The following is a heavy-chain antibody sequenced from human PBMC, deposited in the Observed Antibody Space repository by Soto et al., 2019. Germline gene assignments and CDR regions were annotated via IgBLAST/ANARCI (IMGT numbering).Heavy chain of an antibody. CDR1: GFTFSSYS. CDR2: ISYGVSII. D-gene: IGHD5-12*01. J-gene: IGHJ3*02. CDR3: AREGVATIPDAFDI. Sequence: GSLRLSCAASGFTFSSYSMNWVRQAPGKGLEWVSYISYGVSIIYYADSVKGRFTISRDDAKNSLYLQMHSLRDEDTAVYYCAREGVATIPDAFDIWGQGTMVTVSS. V-gene: IGHV3-48*02.